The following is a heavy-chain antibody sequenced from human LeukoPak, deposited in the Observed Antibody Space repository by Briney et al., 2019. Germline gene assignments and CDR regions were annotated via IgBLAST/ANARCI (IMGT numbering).Heavy chain of an antibody. V-gene: IGHV4-4*02. J-gene: IGHJ3*02. Sequence: SGTLSLTCAVSGGSISSSNWWSWVRQPPGKGLEWIGEIYHSGSTNYNPSLKSRVTISVDTSKNQFSLKLSSVTAADTAVYYCARHPAPSGSYYYAFDIWGQGTMVTVSS. CDR3: ARHPAPSGSYYYAFDI. D-gene: IGHD1-26*01. CDR1: GGSISSSNW. CDR2: IYHSGST.